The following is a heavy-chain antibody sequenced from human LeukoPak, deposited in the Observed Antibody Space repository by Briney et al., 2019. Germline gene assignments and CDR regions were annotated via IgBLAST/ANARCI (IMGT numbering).Heavy chain of an antibody. J-gene: IGHJ3*02. CDR2: ISSSSSYI. D-gene: IGHD5-18*01. V-gene: IGHV3-21*01. CDR3: ARDLRSYGFREDDAFDI. CDR1: GFTFSSYS. Sequence: GGSPRLSCAASGFTFSSYSMNWVRQAPGKGLEWVSSISSSSSYIYYADSVKGRFTISRDNAKNSLYLQMNSLRAEDTAVYYCARDLRSYGFREDDAFDIWGQGTMATVSS.